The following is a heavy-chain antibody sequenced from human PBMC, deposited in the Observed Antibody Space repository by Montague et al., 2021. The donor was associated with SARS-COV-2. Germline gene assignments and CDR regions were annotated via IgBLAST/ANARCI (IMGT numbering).Heavy chain of an antibody. J-gene: IGHJ6*02. CDR1: GFRFDSYA. CDR2: ISSGGETT. V-gene: IGHV3-23*01. CDR3: AKGIYMRRGVSHGMDV. D-gene: IGHD3-10*01. Sequence: SLRLSCAASGFRFDSYAMSLVRQAPGKGLEWLSAISSGGETTDYADSMKGRFTLSRDNSMNTLYLQMNRLRGEDTAVYYCAKGIYMRRGVSHGMDVWGQGTTITVSS.